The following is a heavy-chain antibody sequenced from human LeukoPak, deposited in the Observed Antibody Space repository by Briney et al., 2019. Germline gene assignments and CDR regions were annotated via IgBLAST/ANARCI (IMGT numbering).Heavy chain of an antibody. Sequence: PSETLSLTCTVSGASVSSASYWTWIRQPPGKGVEWIAHIYNGVNTNYNPSLKSRVTISVDTSKNQFSLKLSSVTAADTAVYYCASHSSGYLQFDYWGQGTLVTVSS. J-gene: IGHJ4*02. CDR2: IYNGVNT. CDR3: ASHSSGYLQFDY. CDR1: GASVSSASY. V-gene: IGHV4-61*01. D-gene: IGHD3-22*01.